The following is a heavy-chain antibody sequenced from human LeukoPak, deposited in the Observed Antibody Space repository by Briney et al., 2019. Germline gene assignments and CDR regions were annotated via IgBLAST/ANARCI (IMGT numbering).Heavy chain of an antibody. J-gene: IGHJ4*02. CDR1: GGSISGFY. Sequence: LETLSLTCTVSGGSISGFYWGWIRQPPGKGLEWIGYIYYSGSTNYNPSLKSRVTMSVDTSKNQLSLKLSSVTAADTALYYCARKGLGSTSPFGYWGQGTLVTVSS. CDR2: IYYSGST. CDR3: ARKGLGSTSPFGY. D-gene: IGHD6-6*01. V-gene: IGHV4-59*01.